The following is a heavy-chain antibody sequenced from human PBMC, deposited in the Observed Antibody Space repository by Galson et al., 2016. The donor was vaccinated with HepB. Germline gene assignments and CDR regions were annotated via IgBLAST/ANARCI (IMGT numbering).Heavy chain of an antibody. CDR1: GFTFSDYY. CDR3: VRDYVPGA. D-gene: IGHD3-10*01. CDR2: ISSRSSTI. Sequence: SLRLSCAASGFTFSDYYMNWIRQAPGKGLEWISYISSRSSTIYYADSVKGRFTISRDNAKNSLFLQMNSLRAEDTAVYYCVRDYVPGAWGQGVLVTVSS. J-gene: IGHJ5*02. V-gene: IGHV3-11*04.